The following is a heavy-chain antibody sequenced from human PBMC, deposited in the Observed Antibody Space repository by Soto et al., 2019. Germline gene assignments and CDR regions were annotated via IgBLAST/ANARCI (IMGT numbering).Heavy chain of an antibody. CDR1: GYSFTSYW. CDR2: IDPSDSYT. V-gene: IGHV5-10-1*01. CDR3: ARHGVLRYFDWLGMDV. J-gene: IGHJ6*02. D-gene: IGHD3-9*01. Sequence: PGESLKISCKGSGYSFTSYWISWVRQMPGKGLEWMGRIDPSDSYTNYSPSFQGHVTISADKSISTACLQWSSLKASDTAMYYCARHGVLRYFDWLGMDVWGQGTTVTVSS.